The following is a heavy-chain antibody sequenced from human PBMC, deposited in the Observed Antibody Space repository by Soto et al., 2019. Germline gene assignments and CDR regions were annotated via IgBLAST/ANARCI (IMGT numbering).Heavy chain of an antibody. CDR3: ARDRYYYDSSGYYLVDY. V-gene: IGHV1-18*01. D-gene: IGHD3-22*01. CDR1: GYTFTSYG. Sequence: QVPLVQSGAEVKKPGASVKVSCKASGYTFTSYGISWVRQAPGQGLEWMGWISAYNGNTNYAQKLQGRVTMTTDTSTSTAYMELRSLRSDDTAVYYCARDRYYYDSSGYYLVDYWGQGTLVTVSS. J-gene: IGHJ4*02. CDR2: ISAYNGNT.